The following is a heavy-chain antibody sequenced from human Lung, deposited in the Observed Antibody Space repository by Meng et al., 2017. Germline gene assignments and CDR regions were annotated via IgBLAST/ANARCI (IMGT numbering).Heavy chain of an antibody. V-gene: IGHV7-4-1*02. Sequence: QVQVVQSWFEWKKPGASVKGSCKAFGYTFTSSAMNWVRQAPGQGLEWMGWINTNTGNPTYAQGFTGRFVFSLDTSVSTAYLQISSLKAEDTAVYYCASGWFGELFGYFDLWGRGTLVTVSS. CDR1: GYTFTSSA. CDR2: INTNTGNP. D-gene: IGHD3-10*01. CDR3: ASGWFGELFGYFDL. J-gene: IGHJ2*01.